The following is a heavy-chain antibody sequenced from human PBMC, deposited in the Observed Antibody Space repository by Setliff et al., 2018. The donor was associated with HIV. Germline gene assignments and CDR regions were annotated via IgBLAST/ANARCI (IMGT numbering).Heavy chain of an antibody. D-gene: IGHD6-13*01. CDR1: GYTFTNYA. V-gene: IGHV1-3*01. J-gene: IGHJ6*02. Sequence: ASVKVSCKASGYTFTNYAIHWVRQAPGQRLEWMGWINAGNGNTKYSQKFQGRVTITRDTSASTAYMEVSSLRSEDTAVYYCARDFPSPDYSSSWAHLYYHYGMDVWGQGTTVTVS. CDR3: ARDFPSPDYSSSWAHLYYHYGMDV. CDR2: INAGNGNT.